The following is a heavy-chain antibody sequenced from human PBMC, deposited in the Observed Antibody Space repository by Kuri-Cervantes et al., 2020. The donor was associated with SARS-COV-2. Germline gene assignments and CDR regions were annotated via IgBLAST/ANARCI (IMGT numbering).Heavy chain of an antibody. CDR1: GDSVSSSSYY. J-gene: IGHJ4*02. D-gene: IGHD3-22*01. V-gene: IGHV4-39*01. Sequence: GSLRLSCTVSGDSVSSSSYYWGWIRQPPGKGLEWIGSIYYTGSAYYNSSLKSRVTISVDTSKNQFSLKLSSVTAADTAVYYCACLSSGYNDVFDFWGQGMLVTVSS. CDR3: ACLSSGYNDVFDF. CDR2: IYYTGSA.